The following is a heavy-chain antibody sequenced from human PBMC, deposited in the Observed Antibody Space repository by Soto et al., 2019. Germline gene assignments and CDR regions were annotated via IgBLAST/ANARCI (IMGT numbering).Heavy chain of an antibody. J-gene: IGHJ4*02. V-gene: IGHV3-74*01. CDR3: AREDSIIIPAESDF. Sequence: PGGSLRLSCAASGFTFTNYWMHWVRQGPEKGLVWVSRIDNDGIYTSYADSVKGRFTISGDNAKNSVSLQMNTLRAEDTAVYYCAREDSIIIPAESDFWGQGTLVTVSS. CDR1: GFTFTNYW. CDR2: IDNDGIYT. D-gene: IGHD2-2*01.